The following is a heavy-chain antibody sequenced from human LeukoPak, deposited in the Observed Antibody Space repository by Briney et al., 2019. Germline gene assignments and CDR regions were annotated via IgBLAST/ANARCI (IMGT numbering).Heavy chain of an antibody. D-gene: IGHD1-14*01. Sequence: TGGSLRLSCAACGFTFSSYSMKWVRRAPGQGLEGVKYISSSSSTIYYADSVKGRYTSSRDNAKNSLYLQMNSLRAEDTAAYYSASRTNHKSYYYYMDVWGKGTTVTVSS. CDR2: ISSSSSTI. CDR1: GFTFSSYS. CDR3: ASRTNHKSYYYYMDV. V-gene: IGHV3-48*04. J-gene: IGHJ6*03.